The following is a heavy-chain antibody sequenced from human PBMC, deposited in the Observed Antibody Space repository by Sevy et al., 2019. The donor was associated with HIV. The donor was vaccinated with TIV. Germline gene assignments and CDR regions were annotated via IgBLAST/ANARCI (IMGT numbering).Heavy chain of an antibody. CDR3: AKGGHSSGYYYYYAMDV. J-gene: IGHJ6*02. CDR2: ISGSGGDT. V-gene: IGHV3-23*01. CDR1: GFTFSSYA. D-gene: IGHD3-22*01. Sequence: GGSLRLSCTASGFTFSSYAMSWVRQAPGKGLEWVSAISGSGGDTYYADSVKGRFTISRDNSKNTFYLQMTGLRAEGTAVYYCAKGGHSSGYYYYYAMDVWGQWTTVTVSS.